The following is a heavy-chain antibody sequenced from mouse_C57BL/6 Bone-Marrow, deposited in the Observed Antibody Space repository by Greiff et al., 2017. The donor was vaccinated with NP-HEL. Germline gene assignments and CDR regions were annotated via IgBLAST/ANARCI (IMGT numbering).Heavy chain of an antibody. CDR2: IYPGNSDT. V-gene: IGHV1-5*01. D-gene: IGHD1-1*01. CDR1: GYTFTSYW. J-gene: IGHJ2*01. Sequence: VQLQQSGTVLARPGASVKMSCKTSGYTFTSYWMHWVKQRPGQGLEWIGAIYPGNSDTSYNQKFKGKAKLTAVTSASTAYMELSSLTNEDSAVYYCTRKGLITTAVATGGENWGQGTTLTVSS. CDR3: TRKGLITTAVATGGEN.